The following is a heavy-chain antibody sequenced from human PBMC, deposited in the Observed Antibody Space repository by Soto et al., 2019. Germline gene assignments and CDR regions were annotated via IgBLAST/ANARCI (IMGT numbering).Heavy chain of an antibody. CDR1: GFTFSSYE. CDR2: ISSSGSTI. V-gene: IGHV3-48*03. J-gene: IGHJ4*02. D-gene: IGHD3-10*01. Sequence: GSLLLACAASGFTFSSYEMNWVRQAPGKGLEWVSYISSSGSTIYYADSVKGRFTISRDNAKHSLYLQMKSLTAEDTAVYYSERDGSMVRGVIMASFDYWGQGTLVTVYS. CDR3: ERDGSMVRGVIMASFDY.